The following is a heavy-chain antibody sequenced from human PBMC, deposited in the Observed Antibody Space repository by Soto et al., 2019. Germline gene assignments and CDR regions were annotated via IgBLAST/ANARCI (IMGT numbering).Heavy chain of an antibody. D-gene: IGHD5-12*01. CDR3: AKDPRALGYEIDY. Sequence: GGSLRLSCAASGFTFSSYGMHWVRQAPGKGLEWVAVISYDGSNKYYADSVKGRFTISRDNSKNTLYLQMNSLRAEDTAVYYCAKDPRALGYEIDYWGQGTLVTVSS. CDR2: ISYDGSNK. CDR1: GFTFSSYG. V-gene: IGHV3-30*18. J-gene: IGHJ4*02.